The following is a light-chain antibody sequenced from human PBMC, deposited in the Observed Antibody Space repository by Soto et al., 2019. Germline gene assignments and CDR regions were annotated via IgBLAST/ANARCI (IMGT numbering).Light chain of an antibody. CDR2: GAS. Sequence: EIVKTQSPATLSVSPGERATLSCRASQSVSSNLAWYQQKPGQAPRLLIYGASTRATGIPARFSGSGSGTEFTLTISSLQSEDFAVYYCQQYNNLVAFGQGTKVDIK. CDR3: QQYNNLVA. V-gene: IGKV3-15*01. J-gene: IGKJ1*01. CDR1: QSVSSN.